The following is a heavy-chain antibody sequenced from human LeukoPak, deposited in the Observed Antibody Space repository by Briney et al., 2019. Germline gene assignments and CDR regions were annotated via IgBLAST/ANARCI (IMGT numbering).Heavy chain of an antibody. Sequence: GGSLRLSCAASGFTSSNAWMSWVRQAPGKGLEWVGRIKSKTDGGTTDYAAPVKGRFTISRDDSKNTLYLQMNSLKTEDTAVYYCTTSRGYYYYYMDVWGKGTTVTVSS. J-gene: IGHJ6*03. CDR1: GFTSSNAW. V-gene: IGHV3-15*01. D-gene: IGHD3-10*01. CDR2: IKSKTDGGTT. CDR3: TTSRGYYYYYMDV.